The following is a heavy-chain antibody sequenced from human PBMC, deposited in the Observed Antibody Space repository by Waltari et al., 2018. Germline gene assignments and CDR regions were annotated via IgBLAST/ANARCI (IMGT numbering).Heavy chain of an antibody. V-gene: IGHV4-39*01. D-gene: IGHD4-17*01. CDR2: IYYSGST. Sequence: QLQLQESGPGLVKPSETLSLTCTVSGGSISSSSYYWGWIRQPPGKGLEWVGSIYYSGSTYDNPPLKSRVTISGDTSKNQFSLKLSSVTAADTAVYYCARNRKYGFYVDYWGQGTLVTVSS. J-gene: IGHJ4*02. CDR3: ARNRKYGFYVDY. CDR1: GGSISSSSYY.